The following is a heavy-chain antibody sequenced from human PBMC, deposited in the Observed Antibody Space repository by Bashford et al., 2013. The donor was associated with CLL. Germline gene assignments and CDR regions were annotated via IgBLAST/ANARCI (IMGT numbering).Heavy chain of an antibody. V-gene: IGHV4-30-4*01. D-gene: IGHD1-14*01. CDR1: GDSISSGTHY. Sequence: SETLSLTCSVSGDSISSGTHYWSWIRQPPGKGLEWIGYIYYTGRTYYNRSLESRLMMSVDTSKNQFSLDLSSVTAADTAVYYCARDRRYNYGSGNVWGKGTTVTVSS. CDR3: ARDRRYNYGSGNV. CDR2: IYYTGRT. J-gene: IGHJ6*04.